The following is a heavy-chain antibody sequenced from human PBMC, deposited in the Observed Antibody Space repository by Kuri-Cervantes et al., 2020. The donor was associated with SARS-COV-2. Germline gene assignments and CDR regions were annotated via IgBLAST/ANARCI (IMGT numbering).Heavy chain of an antibody. J-gene: IGHJ5*02. V-gene: IGHV3-7*05. CDR1: GFSFGTSW. CDR2: IKQDGSAT. CDR3: ARESQRFTVFGVVIEGPTRENWFDP. Sequence: SLKISYASSGFSFGTSWMCWVRQAPGKGLEWVANIKQDGSATYYVDSVKGRFTISSDNGNTYMQMNSLRAEDTAVYYCARESQRFTVFGVVIEGPTRENWFDPWGQGTLVTVSS. D-gene: IGHD3-3*01.